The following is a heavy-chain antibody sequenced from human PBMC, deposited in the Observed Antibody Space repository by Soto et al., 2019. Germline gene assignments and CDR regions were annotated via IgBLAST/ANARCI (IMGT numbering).Heavy chain of an antibody. CDR1: GFTFSSYA. D-gene: IGHD6-19*01. V-gene: IGHV3-23*01. CDR2: ISGGGVST. J-gene: IGHJ4*02. CDR3: AKGSNAVAAPVDD. Sequence: EVQLLESGGDLVQPGDSLRLSCAASGFTFSSYAMRWVRQAPGKGLEWVSAISGGGVSTYYADSVKGRFTISRDNSKNTLYLQMNSLRVEYTAGDYCAKGSNAVAAPVDDWGQGTLVSVSS.